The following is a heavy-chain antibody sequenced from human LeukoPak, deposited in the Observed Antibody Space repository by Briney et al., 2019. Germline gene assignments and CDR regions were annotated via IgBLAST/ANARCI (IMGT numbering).Heavy chain of an antibody. V-gene: IGHV4-59*01. CDR3: ARATIGFISRYYFDY. CDR2: IYYSGST. J-gene: IGHJ4*02. D-gene: IGHD3-9*01. Sequence: SETLSLTCTVSGGSISSYYWSWIRQPPGKGLEWIGYIYYSGSTNYNPSLKSRVTISIDTSKNQFSLKLSSVTAADTAVYYCARATIGFISRYYFDYWGQGTLVTVSS. CDR1: GGSISSYY.